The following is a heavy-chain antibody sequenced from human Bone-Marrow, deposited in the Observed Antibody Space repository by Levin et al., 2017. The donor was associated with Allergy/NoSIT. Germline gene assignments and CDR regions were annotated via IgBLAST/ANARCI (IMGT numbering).Heavy chain of an antibody. V-gene: IGHV4-61*01. CDR2: LSYTGGS. CDR3: GRVLSFRGGYTDRAY. J-gene: IGHJ4*02. D-gene: IGHD2-2*02. Sequence: TSETLSLTCAVSGTDVRSGSYYWTWVRQPPGKGLEWIGYLSYTGGSHYNPSLKSRVTISVDTSKNQFSLDLNSVTAADTAVYYCGRVLSFRGGYTDRAYWGQGALVTVSS. CDR1: GTDVRSGSYY.